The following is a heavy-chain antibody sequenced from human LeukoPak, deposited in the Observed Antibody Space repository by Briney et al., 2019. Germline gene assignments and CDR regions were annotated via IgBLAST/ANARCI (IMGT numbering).Heavy chain of an antibody. V-gene: IGHV3-30*18. J-gene: IGHJ4*02. CDR3: AKEEWVSPYYGSGSSFDY. D-gene: IGHD3-10*01. CDR1: GFTFSSYG. Sequence: QPGGSLRPSCAASGFTFSSYGMHWVRQAPGKGLEWVAVISYDVSNKYYADSVKGRFTISRDNSKSTLYLQMNSLRAEDTAVYYCAKEEWVSPYYGSGSSFDYWGQGTLVTVSS. CDR2: ISYDVSNK.